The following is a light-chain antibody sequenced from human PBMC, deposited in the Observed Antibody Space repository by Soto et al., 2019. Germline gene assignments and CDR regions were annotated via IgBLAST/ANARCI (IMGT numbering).Light chain of an antibody. V-gene: IGKV1-9*01. CDR1: QDIGTS. CDR3: QQLNTYPLT. CDR2: AAS. Sequence: DIQLTQSPSSLSASVRDRVTITCRASQDIGTSLAWYQQRPGKAPKVLITAASTSQSEVPPRFSGSGSGTEFTLTISSLQPEDLATYYCQQLNTYPLTFGGGTKVEI. J-gene: IGKJ4*01.